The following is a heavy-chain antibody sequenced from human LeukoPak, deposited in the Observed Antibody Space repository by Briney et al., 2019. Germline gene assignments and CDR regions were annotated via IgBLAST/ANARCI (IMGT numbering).Heavy chain of an antibody. V-gene: IGHV1-2*02. CDR1: GHTFTVYY. D-gene: IGHD2-15*01. J-gene: IGHJ6*02. CDR2: INPITGGT. CDR3: ARDPDYCGGGGCV. Sequence: GASVKVSCKPSGHTFTVYYMHWGRQTPGQGLEWMGWINPITGGTNYAQKFQGRVTMTRDTSISTAYMELTRLKSDDTAVYYCARDPDYCGGGGCVWGQGTPVTVSS.